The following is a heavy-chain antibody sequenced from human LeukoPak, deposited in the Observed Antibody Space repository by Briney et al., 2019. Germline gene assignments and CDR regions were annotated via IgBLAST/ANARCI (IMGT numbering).Heavy chain of an antibody. D-gene: IGHD1-1*01. Sequence: GESLKISCKGSGYHFPTYWIGWVRQMPGKGLEWMGIIYPNDSDTRYSPSFQGHVSISANTYTSTAYLQRTRLKSSDSGIYYCARRRWNTGGIDYWGQGTLVTVSS. CDR1: GYHFPTYW. CDR2: IYPNDSDT. V-gene: IGHV5-51*01. CDR3: ARRRWNTGGIDY. J-gene: IGHJ4*02.